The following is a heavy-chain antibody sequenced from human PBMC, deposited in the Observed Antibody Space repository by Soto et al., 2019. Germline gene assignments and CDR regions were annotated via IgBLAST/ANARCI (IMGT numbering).Heavy chain of an antibody. V-gene: IGHV2-5*01. CDR2: IYWNDDK. CDR1: GFSLSTSGVG. J-gene: IGHJ5*02. CDR3: AHRRKVVPAATNWFAP. Sequence: QITLKESGPPLVKPTQTLTLTCTFSGFSLSTSGVGVGWIRQPPGKALEWLALIYWNDDKRYSPSLKSRLTITKDNSKNQMVLTMTNKDPVDTATYYGAHRRKVVPAATNWFAPWGQGTLVTVSS. D-gene: IGHD2-2*01.